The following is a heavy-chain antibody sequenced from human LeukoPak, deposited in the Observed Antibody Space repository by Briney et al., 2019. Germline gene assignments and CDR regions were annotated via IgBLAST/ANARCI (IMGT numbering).Heavy chain of an antibody. CDR2: ISGSGGST. V-gene: IGHV3-23*01. D-gene: IGHD3-22*01. CDR3: ARAFYYYDSDY. Sequence: GGSLRLSCAASGFTFSSYAMSWVRQAPGKGLEWVSAISGSGGSTYYADSVKGRFTISRDNAKNSLYLQMNSLGAEDTAVYYCARAFYYYDSDYWGRGTLVTVSS. CDR1: GFTFSSYA. J-gene: IGHJ4*02.